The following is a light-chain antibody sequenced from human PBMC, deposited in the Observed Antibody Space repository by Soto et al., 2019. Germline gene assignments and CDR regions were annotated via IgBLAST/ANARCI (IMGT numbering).Light chain of an antibody. J-gene: IGKJ1*01. CDR1: QSVRSSF. V-gene: IGKV3-20*01. CDR3: QQYATSRKT. CDR2: GAS. Sequence: DIVLTQSPGTLSLSPGERATLSCRASQSVRSSFLAWYQQKPGQAPRLLIYGASSRATGIPDRFSGSGSGTDFTLTITRLKPEDSAVYYCQQYATSRKTFGQGTKVEIK.